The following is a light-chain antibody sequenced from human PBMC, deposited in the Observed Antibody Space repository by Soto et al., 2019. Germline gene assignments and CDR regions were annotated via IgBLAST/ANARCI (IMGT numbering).Light chain of an antibody. CDR2: DVS. Sequence: SVLTQPASVSGSPGQSITISCTGTSSDVGGYNYVSWYQQHPGKAPKLLIYDVSNRPSGVSNRFSGSKSGNTASLTISGLQAEDEADYYCGSYRSSSAPVFGGGTKVTVL. CDR1: SSDVGGYNY. CDR3: GSYRSSSAPV. V-gene: IGLV2-14*03. J-gene: IGLJ2*01.